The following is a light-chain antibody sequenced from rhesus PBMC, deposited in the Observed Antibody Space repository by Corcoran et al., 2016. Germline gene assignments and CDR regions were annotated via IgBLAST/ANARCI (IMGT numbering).Light chain of an antibody. CDR3: QHGYGTPPT. V-gene: IGKV1-25*01. Sequence: DIQMTQSPSSLSASVGDTVTITCRASQGISINLAWYQQKPGKVPKLQIYYASTLQSGVPSKVNGSGAGTDFTLTISSLQPEDFATYYCQHGYGTPPTFGQGTKVEIK. J-gene: IGKJ1*01. CDR2: YAS. CDR1: QGISIN.